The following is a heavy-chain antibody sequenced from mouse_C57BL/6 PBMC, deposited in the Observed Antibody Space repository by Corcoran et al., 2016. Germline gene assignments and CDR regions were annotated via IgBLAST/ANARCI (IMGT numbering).Heavy chain of an antibody. D-gene: IGHD2-1*01. Sequence: QIQLVQSGPELKKPGETVKISCKASGYTFTTYGMSWVKQAPGKGLKWMGWINTYSGVPTYADDFKGRFAFSLETSASTAYLQINNLKNEDTATYFCARWGDGNYEALAYWGQGTLVTVSA. V-gene: IGHV9-3*01. CDR3: ARWGDGNYEALAY. CDR2: INTYSGVP. J-gene: IGHJ3*01. CDR1: GYTFTTYG.